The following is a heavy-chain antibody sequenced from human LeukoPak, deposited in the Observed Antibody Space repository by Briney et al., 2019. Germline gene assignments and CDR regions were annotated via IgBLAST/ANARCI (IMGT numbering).Heavy chain of an antibody. V-gene: IGHV1-8*03. CDR1: GYTFTGYY. J-gene: IGHJ5*02. CDR3: ARGSGGYCSGGSCYSERWFDP. D-gene: IGHD2-15*01. CDR2: MNPNSGNT. Sequence: ASVKVSCKASGYTFTGYYMHWVRQATGQGLEWMGWMNPNSGNTGYAQKFQGRVTITRNTSISTAYMELSSLRSEDTAVYYCARGSGGYCSGGSCYSERWFDPWGQGTLVTVSS.